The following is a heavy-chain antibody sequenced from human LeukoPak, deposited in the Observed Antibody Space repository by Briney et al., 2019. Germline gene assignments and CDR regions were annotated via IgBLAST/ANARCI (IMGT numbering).Heavy chain of an antibody. CDR2: IKQDGSET. CDR3: ARQRGSGCLDY. Sequence: PGGSLRLSCAASRFTLSNYWMSWVRQAPGKGLEWVANIKQDGSETYYVDSVKGRFTISRDNAMNSLSLQMNSLRAEDTAVYYCARQRGSGCLDYWGQGTLVTVSS. V-gene: IGHV3-7*01. J-gene: IGHJ4*02. CDR1: RFTLSNYW. D-gene: IGHD6-19*01.